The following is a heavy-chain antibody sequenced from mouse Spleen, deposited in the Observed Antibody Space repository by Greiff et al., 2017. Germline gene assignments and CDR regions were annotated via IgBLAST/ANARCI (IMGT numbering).Heavy chain of an antibody. Sequence: VQLQQPGAELVKPGASVKLSCKASGYTFTSYWMHWVKQRPGQGLEWIGMIHPNSGSTNYNEKFKSKATLTVDKSSSTAYMQLSSLTSEDSAVYYCAREGADDWFAYWGQGTLVTVSA. CDR1: GYTFTSYW. V-gene: IGHV1-64*01. J-gene: IGHJ3*01. D-gene: IGHD3-3*01. CDR2: IHPNSGST. CDR3: AREGADDWFAY.